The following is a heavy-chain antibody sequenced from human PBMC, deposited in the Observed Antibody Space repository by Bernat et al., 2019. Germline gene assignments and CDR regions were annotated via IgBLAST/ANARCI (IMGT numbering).Heavy chain of an antibody. CDR1: GFTFNTYW. V-gene: IGHV3-74*01. CDR3: VNYGSGSYLA. CDR2: ISSDGSMT. Sequence: QLVVSGGGLVQPGGSLRLSCAASGFTFNTYWMHWVRQAPGKGLVWISRISSDGSMTNYADSVKGRFTISRDNTKNTVYLQMNSVRAEDTAVYYCVNYGSGSYLAWGQGTLVSVSS. D-gene: IGHD3-10*01. J-gene: IGHJ5*02.